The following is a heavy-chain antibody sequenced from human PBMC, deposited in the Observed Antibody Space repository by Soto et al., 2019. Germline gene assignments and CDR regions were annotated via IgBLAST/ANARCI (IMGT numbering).Heavy chain of an antibody. CDR3: SSLTYLGYCSSTSCQIWVY. J-gene: IGHJ4*02. V-gene: IGHV1-8*01. CDR2: MNPNSGNT. CDR1: GYTFTSYD. Sequence: ASVKVSCKASGYTFTSYDINWVRQATGQGLEWMGWMNPNSGNTGYAQKFQGRVTMTRNTSISTAYMELSSLRSEDTAVYYCSSLTYLGYCSSTSCQIWVYWGQGTLVTVSS. D-gene: IGHD2-2*01.